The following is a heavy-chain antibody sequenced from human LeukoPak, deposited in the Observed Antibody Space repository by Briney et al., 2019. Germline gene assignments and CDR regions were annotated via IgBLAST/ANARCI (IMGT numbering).Heavy chain of an antibody. V-gene: IGHV4-59*01. CDR1: GCSFSSYY. CDR3: AREMALAGGGAFDI. D-gene: IGHD6-19*01. CDR2: ICYNGRT. J-gene: IGHJ3*02. Sequence: SGTLSLTCTVSGCSFSSYYWTWIRQPPGKGLEWIGYICYNGRTSYNPALKSRRTISLNTSNNHSFLKLSSVAAADKAVYYCAREMALAGGGAFDIWGQGTVVTVSS.